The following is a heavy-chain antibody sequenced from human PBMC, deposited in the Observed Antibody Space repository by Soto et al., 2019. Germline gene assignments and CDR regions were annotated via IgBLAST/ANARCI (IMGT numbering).Heavy chain of an antibody. J-gene: IGHJ3*02. V-gene: IGHV4-59*08. CDR1: GGSISSYY. D-gene: IGHD2-15*01. CDR2: IYYSGST. CDR3: GRADWYCSGGSCINPSAGYAFDI. Sequence: SETLSLTCTVSGGSISSYYWSWIRQPPGKGLEWIGYIYYSGSTNYNPSLKSRVTISVDTSKNQFSLKLSSVTAADTAVYYCGRADWYCSGGSCINPSAGYAFDIWGQGTMVTVS.